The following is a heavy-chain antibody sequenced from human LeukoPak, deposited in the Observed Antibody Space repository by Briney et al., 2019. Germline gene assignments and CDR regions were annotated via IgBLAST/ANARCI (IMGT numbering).Heavy chain of an antibody. CDR1: GYSISSGYY. CDR3: ARQPLNCTSTSCYAFDI. V-gene: IGHV4-38-2*02. D-gene: IGHD2-2*01. CDR2: IYHSGST. Sequence: SETLSLTCTVSGYSISSGYYWGWIRQPPGKGLEWIGSIYHSGSTYYNPSLKSRVTISVDTSKNQFSLKLSSVTAADTAVYYCARQPLNCTSTSCYAFDIWGQGTMVTVSS. J-gene: IGHJ3*02.